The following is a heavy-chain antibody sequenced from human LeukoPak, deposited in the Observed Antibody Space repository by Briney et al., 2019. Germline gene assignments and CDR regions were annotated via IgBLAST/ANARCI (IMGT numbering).Heavy chain of an antibody. D-gene: IGHD3-10*02. V-gene: IGHV3-74*01. J-gene: IGHJ4*02. Sequence: GGSLRLSCAASGFTFRSYWMHWVRQAPGKGLVCVSRINSDGSSTNYADSVKGRFTISRDNAKNTLYLQMNSLRAEDTAVYYCARDRYYVLDYWGQGILVTVSS. CDR2: INSDGSST. CDR3: ARDRYYVLDY. CDR1: GFTFRSYW.